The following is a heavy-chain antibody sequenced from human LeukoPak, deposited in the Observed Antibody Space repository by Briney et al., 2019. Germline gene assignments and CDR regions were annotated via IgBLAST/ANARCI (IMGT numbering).Heavy chain of an antibody. V-gene: IGHV3-15*01. CDR1: GFTFSSYS. CDR2: IKSKTDGGTT. J-gene: IGHJ4*02. D-gene: IGHD1-26*01. CDR3: TTDSIVGAMGY. Sequence: RSGGSLRLSCAASGFTFSSYSMNWVRQAPGKGLEWVGRIKSKTDGGTTDYDAPVKGIFTISRDYSKNTLYLKMNSLKTEDTAVYYCTTDSIVGAMGYWGQGTLVTVSS.